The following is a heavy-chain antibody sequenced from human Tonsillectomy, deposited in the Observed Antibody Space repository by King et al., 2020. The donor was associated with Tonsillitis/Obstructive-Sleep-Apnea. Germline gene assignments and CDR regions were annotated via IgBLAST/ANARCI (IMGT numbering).Heavy chain of an antibody. J-gene: IGHJ4*02. CDR1: GFSLSTSGVG. D-gene: IGHD2-2*01. CDR3: AHKVQLLFDY. CDR2: IFWDDVK. Sequence: ITLKESGPTLVKPTQTLTLTCTFSGFSLSTSGVGVGWFRQPPGKALEWLPPIFWDDVKRYSPSLKSRPTITKDTSKNQVFLTMTNMDPVDTATYYCAHKVQLLFDYWGQGTLVTVSS. V-gene: IGHV2-5*02.